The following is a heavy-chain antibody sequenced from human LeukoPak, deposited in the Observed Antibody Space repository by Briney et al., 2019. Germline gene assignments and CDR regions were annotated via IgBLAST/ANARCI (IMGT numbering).Heavy chain of an antibody. V-gene: IGHV6-1*01. D-gene: IGHD4-17*01. CDR1: GDSVSSNSAA. CDR2: TYYRSKWYN. J-gene: IGHJ4*02. Sequence: SQTLSLTCAVSGDSVSSNSAAWNWIRQSPSRGLEWLGRTYYRSKWYNDYAVSVKSRITINPDTSKNQFSLQLNSVTPEDTAVYYCARVPAEGEVTTPYFDYWGQGTLVTVSS. CDR3: ARVPAEGEVTTPYFDY.